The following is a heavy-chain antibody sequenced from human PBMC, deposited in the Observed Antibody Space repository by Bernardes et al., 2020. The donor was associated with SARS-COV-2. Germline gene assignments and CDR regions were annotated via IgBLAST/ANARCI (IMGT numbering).Heavy chain of an antibody. D-gene: IGHD3-22*01. CDR1: GFTFSSYR. CDR3: ARVSIVWSNAFDY. J-gene: IGHJ4*02. CDR2: IKQGGSEK. Sequence: GGSLTLSCASSGFTFSSYRMRCVRQAPVKGLEWVLNIKQGGSEKYYVDSVKGRFTISRDNAKNSLYLQMNGMRAEDTAVYYCARVSIVWSNAFDYWGQGTLVTVSS. V-gene: IGHV3-7*01.